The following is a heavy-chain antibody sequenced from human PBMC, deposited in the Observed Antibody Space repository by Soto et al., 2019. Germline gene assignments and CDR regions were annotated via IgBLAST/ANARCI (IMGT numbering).Heavy chain of an antibody. CDR1: GFTFISYG. CDR3: ARDVRYDSSGYYDNFDY. J-gene: IGHJ4*02. D-gene: IGHD3-22*01. CDR2: IWYDGSNK. Sequence: PGGSLRLSCAASGFTFISYGMHWVRQAPGKGLEWVAVIWYDGSNKYYADSVKGRFTISRDNSKNTLYLQMNSLRAEDTAVYYCARDVRYDSSGYYDNFDYWGQGTLVTVS. V-gene: IGHV3-33*01.